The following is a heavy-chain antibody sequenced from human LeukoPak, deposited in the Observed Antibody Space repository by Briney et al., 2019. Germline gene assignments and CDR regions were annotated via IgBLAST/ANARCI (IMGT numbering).Heavy chain of an antibody. CDR2: IYRDGSA. CDR1: GFTVSIYY. J-gene: IGHJ4*02. V-gene: IGHV3-66*01. Sequence: PGGSLRLSCAVSGFTVSIYYMTWVRRAPGKGLEWVSFIYRDGSANYGDSVKGRFTISRDNSKNTVYLQMNSLRAEDTAVYYCARGPGWNYFDYWGQGALVTVS. CDR3: ARGPGWNYFDY. D-gene: IGHD2-15*01.